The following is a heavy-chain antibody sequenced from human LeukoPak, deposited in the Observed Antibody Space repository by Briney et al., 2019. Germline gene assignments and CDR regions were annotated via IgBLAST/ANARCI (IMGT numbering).Heavy chain of an antibody. J-gene: IGHJ4*02. CDR3: ARGGWLQDYFDY. Sequence: SETLSLTCTVSGGSISSYYWSWIRQPAGKGLEWIGRIYTSGSTNYNPSLKSRVTISVDTSKNQFSLKLSSVTAADTAVYYCARGGWLQDYFDYWGQGTLVTVSS. CDR2: IYTSGST. CDR1: GGSISSYY. D-gene: IGHD5-24*01. V-gene: IGHV4-4*07.